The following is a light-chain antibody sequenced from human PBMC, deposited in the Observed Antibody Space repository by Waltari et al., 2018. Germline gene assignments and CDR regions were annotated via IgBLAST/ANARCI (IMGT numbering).Light chain of an antibody. CDR1: SSHVGGYNF. CDR2: DVT. CDR3: GSYAGKSTYWV. Sequence: QSALTQPRSVSGSPGQSVTISCTGTSSHVGGYNFVAWYQQHPGKAPQLIIYDVTKWPSGVPDRFSGSKSGNTASLTISGLQAEDEAYYYCGSYAGKSTYWVFGGGTKLTVL. V-gene: IGLV2-11*01. J-gene: IGLJ3*02.